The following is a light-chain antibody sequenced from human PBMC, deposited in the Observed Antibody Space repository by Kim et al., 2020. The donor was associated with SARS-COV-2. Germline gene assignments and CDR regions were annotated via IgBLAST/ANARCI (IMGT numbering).Light chain of an antibody. CDR2: SAS. J-gene: IGKJ1*01. CDR3: QHYNEWPPWT. CDR1: QSVSTN. V-gene: IGKV3-15*01. Sequence: EIVMTQSPATLSVSPGERVTLSCRASQSVSTNVAWYQQKPGQAPSLLVHSASTRATGIPARFSGSGSGTEFTLTISSLQSEDFAVYYCQHYNEWPPWTFGQGTKVETK.